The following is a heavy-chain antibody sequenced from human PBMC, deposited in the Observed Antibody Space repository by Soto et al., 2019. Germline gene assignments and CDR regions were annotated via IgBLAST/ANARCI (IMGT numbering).Heavy chain of an antibody. CDR1: GYTFTSYG. Sequence: QVQLVQSGAEVKKPGASVKVSCKASGYTFTSYGISWVRQATGQGLEWMGWISAYNGNTNYAQQLQGRVTMTTDTSTSKAYMELRSLRSDDTAVYYCARDEGYKWNYGGSWFDPWGQGTLVTVSS. D-gene: IGHD1-7*01. CDR2: ISAYNGNT. V-gene: IGHV1-18*01. J-gene: IGHJ5*02. CDR3: ARDEGYKWNYGGSWFDP.